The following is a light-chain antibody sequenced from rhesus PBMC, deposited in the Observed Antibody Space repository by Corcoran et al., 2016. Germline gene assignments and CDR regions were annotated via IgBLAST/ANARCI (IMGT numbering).Light chain of an antibody. V-gene: IGKV3-53*01. CDR1: QSVSSY. CDR2: GAS. Sequence: QVILTQSPATLSLSPGERATLSCRASQSVSSYLSWYQQKPGQAPRLLINGASSRAPGIPDRFSCSGTGTEFTLTISSLEPEEFTVYYCHKYSSANSFGQGTKVEIK. CDR3: HKYSSANS. J-gene: IGKJ2*01.